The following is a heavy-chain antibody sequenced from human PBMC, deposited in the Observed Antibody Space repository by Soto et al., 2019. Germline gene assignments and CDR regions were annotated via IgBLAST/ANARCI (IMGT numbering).Heavy chain of an antibody. J-gene: IGHJ6*02. V-gene: IGHV3-53*01. Sequence: EVQLVESGGGLIQPGGSLRLSCAASGFTVSSNYMSWVRQAPGKGLEWVSVIYSGGSTYYADSVKGRFTISRDNSKNTLYLQMNSLRAEDTAVYYCARSPPELVWEGYGDYGPTGMDVWGQGTTVTVSS. CDR1: GFTVSSNY. CDR3: ARSPPELVWEGYGDYGPTGMDV. CDR2: IYSGGST. D-gene: IGHD4-17*01.